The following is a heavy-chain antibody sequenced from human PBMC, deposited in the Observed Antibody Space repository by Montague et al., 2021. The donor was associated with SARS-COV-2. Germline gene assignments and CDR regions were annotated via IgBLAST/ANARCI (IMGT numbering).Heavy chain of an antibody. Sequence: PALVKPTQTLTLTCTFSGFSLSTSGMRASWIRQPPGKALEWLARIDWDDDKFYGISLKTRLTISKDTSKNQVVLTMTNMDPVDTATYYCARSYYDILTAYYTPFDYWGQGTLVTVSS. CDR1: GFSLSTSGMR. D-gene: IGHD3-9*01. CDR2: IDWDDDK. CDR3: ARSYYDILTAYYTPFDY. V-gene: IGHV2-70*04. J-gene: IGHJ4*02.